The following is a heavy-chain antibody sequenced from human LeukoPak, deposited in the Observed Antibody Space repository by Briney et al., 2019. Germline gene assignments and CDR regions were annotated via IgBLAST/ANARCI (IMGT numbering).Heavy chain of an antibody. CDR3: ARVQQWLVYDL. V-gene: IGHV1-2*06. CDR2: INPNSGGT. D-gene: IGHD6-19*01. J-gene: IGHJ2*01. Sequence: ASVKVSCTASGYTFTCYYMHWVRQAPGQGLEWMGRINPNSGGTNYAQKFQGRVTMTRDTSISTAYMELSRLRSDDTAVYYCARVQQWLVYDLWGRGTLVTVSS. CDR1: GYTFTCYY.